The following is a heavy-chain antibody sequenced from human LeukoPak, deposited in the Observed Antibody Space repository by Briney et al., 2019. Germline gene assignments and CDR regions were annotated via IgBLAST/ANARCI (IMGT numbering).Heavy chain of an antibody. CDR3: ARASGYYDSSGYYNGMDV. Sequence: GGSLRLSCAASGFTFSSYGMHWVRQAPGKGLEWVAVIWYDGSNKYYADSVKGRFTISRDNSKNTLYLQMNSLRAEDTAVYYCARASGYYDSSGYYNGMDVWGQGTTVTVSS. D-gene: IGHD3-22*01. V-gene: IGHV3-33*01. J-gene: IGHJ6*02. CDR2: IWYDGSNK. CDR1: GFTFSSYG.